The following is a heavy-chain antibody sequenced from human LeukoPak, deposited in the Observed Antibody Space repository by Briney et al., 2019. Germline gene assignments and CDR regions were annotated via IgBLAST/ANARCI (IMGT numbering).Heavy chain of an antibody. V-gene: IGHV3-23*01. D-gene: IGHD2/OR15-2a*01. CDR3: VKKGNSRSPRFDP. CDR2: ISASGDST. Sequence: GGSLRLSCAASGFTFSSYAMSWVRQAPGKGLEWVSIISASGDSTFYADSVRGRFTISRDNSENILYLQLSSLRAEDAAVYHCVKKGNSRSPRFDPWGQGTLVTVSS. J-gene: IGHJ5*02. CDR1: GFTFSSYA.